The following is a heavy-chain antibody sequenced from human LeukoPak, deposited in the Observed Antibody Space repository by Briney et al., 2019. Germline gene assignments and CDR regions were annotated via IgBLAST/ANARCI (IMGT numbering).Heavy chain of an antibody. D-gene: IGHD3-22*01. Sequence: SETLSLTCTVSGGSISSGDYYWSWIRQPPGKGLEWIGYIYYSGSTYYNLSLKSRVTISVDTSKNQFSLKLSSVTAADTAVYYCAREGTEYYDSSGYIDYWGQGTLVTVSS. J-gene: IGHJ4*02. V-gene: IGHV4-30-4*01. CDR3: AREGTEYYDSSGYIDY. CDR2: IYYSGST. CDR1: GGSISSGDYY.